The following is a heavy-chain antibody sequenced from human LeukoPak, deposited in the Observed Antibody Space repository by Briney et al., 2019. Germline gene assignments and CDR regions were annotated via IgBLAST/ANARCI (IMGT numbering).Heavy chain of an antibody. CDR1: GFTFSSYE. CDR3: ARALGRLQPYYYHYGLDV. D-gene: IGHD5-24*01. CDR2: ISSSGSTI. Sequence: GGSLRLSCAASGFTFSSYEMNWVRQAPGKGLEWVSYISSSGSTIYYADSVKGRFTISRDNAKNSLYLQMDSLRADDTAVYYCARALGRLQPYYYHYGLDVWGQGTTATVSS. V-gene: IGHV3-48*03. J-gene: IGHJ6*02.